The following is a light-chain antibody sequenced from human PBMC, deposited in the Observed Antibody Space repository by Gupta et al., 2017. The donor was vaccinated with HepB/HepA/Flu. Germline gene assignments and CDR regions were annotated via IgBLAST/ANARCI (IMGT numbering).Light chain of an antibody. CDR3: QQYNNWPWT. CDR2: GAS. CDR1: QSVSSN. V-gene: IGKV3-15*01. Sequence: DIVMTQSPATLSVSPGERATLPCSASQSVSSNLAWYQQKPGQAPRRLIYGASTRATGIPARFSGSGSGTEFTLTISSLQSEDFAVYYCQQYNNWPWTFGQGTKVEIK. J-gene: IGKJ1*01.